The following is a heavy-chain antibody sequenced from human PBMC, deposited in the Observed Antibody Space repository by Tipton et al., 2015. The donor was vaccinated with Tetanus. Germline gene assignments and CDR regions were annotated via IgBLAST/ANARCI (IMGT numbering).Heavy chain of an antibody. J-gene: IGHJ5*02. CDR1: GFTFSSYA. D-gene: IGHD3-3*01. CDR3: AKGYDVWSGDRESFDP. Sequence: SLRLSCAASGFTFSSYAMSWVRQAPGKGLEWVSAISGSGGSTYYADSVKGRFTISRDNSKNTLYLQMNSLRAEDTAVYYCAKGYDVWSGDRESFDPWGQGTLVTVSS. CDR2: ISGSGGST. V-gene: IGHV3-23*01.